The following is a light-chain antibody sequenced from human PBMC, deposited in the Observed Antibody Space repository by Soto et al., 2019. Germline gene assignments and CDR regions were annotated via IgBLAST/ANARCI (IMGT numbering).Light chain of an antibody. CDR1: QSVSSY. CDR2: DAS. Sequence: EIVLTQSPATLSLSPGERATLSCRASQSVSSYLAWYQQKPGQAPRLLIYDASNRATGIPARCSGSGSGTDFTLTISSLEPEDFAVYYCQQRSNWTSITFGQGTRLEIK. V-gene: IGKV3-11*01. CDR3: QQRSNWTSIT. J-gene: IGKJ5*01.